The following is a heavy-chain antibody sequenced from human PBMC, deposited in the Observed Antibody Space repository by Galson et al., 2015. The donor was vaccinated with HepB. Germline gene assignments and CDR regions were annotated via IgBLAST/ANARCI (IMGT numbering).Heavy chain of an antibody. Sequence: SVKVSCKATDYSFTNYDISWVRQAPGQGLEWMGWISPHNGNTNYEQKLQGRVTMTTDTSTTTAYMDLRSLRSDDTAVYYCARVVASGAPYFDYWGQGTLVTVS. J-gene: IGHJ4*02. D-gene: IGHD1-26*01. V-gene: IGHV1-18*01. CDR2: ISPHNGNT. CDR1: DYSFTNYD. CDR3: ARVVASGAPYFDY.